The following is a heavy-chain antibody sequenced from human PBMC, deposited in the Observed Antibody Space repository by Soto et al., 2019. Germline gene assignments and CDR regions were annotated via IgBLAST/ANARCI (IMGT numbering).Heavy chain of an antibody. J-gene: IGHJ4*02. V-gene: IGHV3-11*05. CDR3: ATYSIGGSYFFDY. CDR1: GFTFSDYY. D-gene: IGHD6-25*01. CDR2: ISSSSSYT. Sequence: QVQLVESGGGLVKPGGSLRLSCAASGFTFSDYYMSWIRQAPGKGLEWVSYISSSSSYTNYADSVKGRFTISRDNAKNSLYLQMNSLRAEDTAVYYCATYSIGGSYFFDYWGQGTLVTVSS.